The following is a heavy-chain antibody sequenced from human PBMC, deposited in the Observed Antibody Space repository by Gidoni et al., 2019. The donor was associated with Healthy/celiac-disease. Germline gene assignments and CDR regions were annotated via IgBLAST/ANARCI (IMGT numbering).Heavy chain of an antibody. J-gene: IGHJ6*02. CDR3: ARAWGDYVGVVVPAATSGYYGMDV. V-gene: IGHV4-4*02. CDR1: GGSITSSNW. Sequence: QVQLQASGPGLVKPSGTLSVTCAVSGGSITSSNWWRWVRQPPGKGLEWIGEIYHSGSTNYNPSLNSRVTISVDKSKNQFSLKLSSVTAADTAVYYCARAWGDYVGVVVPAATSGYYGMDVWGQGTTVTVSS. CDR2: IYHSGST. D-gene: IGHD2-2*01.